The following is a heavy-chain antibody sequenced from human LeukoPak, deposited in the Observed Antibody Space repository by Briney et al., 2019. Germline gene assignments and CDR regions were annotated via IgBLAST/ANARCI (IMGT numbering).Heavy chain of an antibody. CDR1: GFTFSGYA. CDR2: ISGSGGSI. Sequence: RSGGSLRLSCAASGFTFSGYAMSWVRQAPGKGLEWVSTISGSGGSIYYADFVKGRFTISRDNYKNTLYLQMSSLRVEDTALYYCAKDPAPVETTSGFRDLWGRGTLVTVSS. V-gene: IGHV3-23*01. CDR3: AKDPAPVETTSGFRDL. J-gene: IGHJ2*01. D-gene: IGHD5-12*01.